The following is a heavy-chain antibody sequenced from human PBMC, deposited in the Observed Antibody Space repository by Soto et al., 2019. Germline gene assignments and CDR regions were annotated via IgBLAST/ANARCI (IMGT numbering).Heavy chain of an antibody. CDR3: ARSLRRGDIVVVPAEMDY. V-gene: IGHV2-26*01. CDR1: GFSLSNARVG. D-gene: IGHD2-2*01. J-gene: IGHJ4*02. Sequence: QVTLKESGPVLVNPTETLTLTCTVSGFSLSNARVGVSWIRQPPGKALEWLAHIFSNDEKSYSTSLKSGLTIAKDTSKSPVVLTVTNMDPVDTATYYCARSLRRGDIVVVPAEMDYWGQGSLVTVSS. CDR2: IFSNDEK.